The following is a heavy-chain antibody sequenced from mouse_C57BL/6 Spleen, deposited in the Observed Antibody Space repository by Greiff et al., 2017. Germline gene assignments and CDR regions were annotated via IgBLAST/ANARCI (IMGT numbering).Heavy chain of an antibody. D-gene: IGHD1-1*01. V-gene: IGHV1-7*01. CDR3: ARSYYGSSYYFAY. CDR2: INPSSGYT. CDR1: GYTFTSYW. Sequence: VKLQESGAELAKPGASVKLSCKASGYTFTSYWMHWVKQRPGQGLEWIGYINPSSGYTKYNQKFKDKATLTADKSSSTAYMQLSSLTSEDSAVYYCARSYYGSSYYFAYWGPGTTLSASS. J-gene: IGHJ2*01.